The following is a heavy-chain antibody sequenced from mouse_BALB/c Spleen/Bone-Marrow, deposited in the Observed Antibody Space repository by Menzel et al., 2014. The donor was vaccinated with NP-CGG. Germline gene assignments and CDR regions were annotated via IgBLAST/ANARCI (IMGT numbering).Heavy chain of an antibody. Sequence: VKVVESGTGLVAPSQSLSISCTVSGFSLTSYGVSWVRQPPGKGLEWLGVIWGDGSTNYHSALISSLSISKDNSKIQVILKLNSLQTEDTATYYCAKQDYYRYAYAMDYWGQGTSVTVSS. J-gene: IGHJ4*01. V-gene: IGHV2-3*01. CDR3: AKQDYYRYAYAMDY. CDR2: IWGDGST. CDR1: GFSLTSYG. D-gene: IGHD2-14*01.